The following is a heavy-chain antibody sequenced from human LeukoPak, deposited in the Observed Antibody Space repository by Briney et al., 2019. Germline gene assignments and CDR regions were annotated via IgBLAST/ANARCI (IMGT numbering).Heavy chain of an antibody. CDR2: IYYSGST. CDR3: ARAGVDIVATMSYYFDY. CDR1: GGSISSGDYY. J-gene: IGHJ4*02. Sequence: SETLSLTCTVSGGSISSGDYYWSWIRQPPGKGLEWTGYIYYSGSTYYNPSLKSRVTISVDTSKNQFSLKLSSVTAADTAVYYCARAGVDIVATMSYYFDYWGQGTLVTVSS. D-gene: IGHD5-12*01. V-gene: IGHV4-30-4*01.